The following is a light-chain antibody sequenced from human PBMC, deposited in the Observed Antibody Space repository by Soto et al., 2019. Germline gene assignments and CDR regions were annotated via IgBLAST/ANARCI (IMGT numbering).Light chain of an antibody. V-gene: IGLV2-23*01. CDR1: SSDVGNYNL. CDR3: CSYAGRSTLV. CDR2: EDT. J-gene: IGLJ2*01. Sequence: QSVLTQPASVSGSPGQSITISCTGTSSDVGNYNLVSWYQQHPGKAPKLMIYEDTKRPSGVSNRFSGSKSGNTASLTISGLQAEDEADYYCCSYAGRSTLVFGGGTKLTVL.